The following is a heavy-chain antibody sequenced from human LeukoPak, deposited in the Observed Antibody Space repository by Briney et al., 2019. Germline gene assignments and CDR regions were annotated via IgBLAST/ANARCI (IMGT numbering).Heavy chain of an antibody. CDR3: AKDLSGILDAFDY. CDR1: GFTFSSNA. V-gene: IGHV3-23*01. Sequence: GGSLRLSCGASGFTFSSNAMIWIRQAPGKGLEWVSGISGSGGSTYYADSVKGRFTISRDTSKNTLFLQMNSLRAEDTAVYYWAKDLSGILDAFDYWGQGTLVTVSS. D-gene: IGHD1-20*01. J-gene: IGHJ4*02. CDR2: ISGSGGST.